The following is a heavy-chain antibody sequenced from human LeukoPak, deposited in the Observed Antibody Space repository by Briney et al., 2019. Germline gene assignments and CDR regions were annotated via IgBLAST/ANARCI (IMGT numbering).Heavy chain of an antibody. CDR3: AKGVVSIAQAGVGYFDY. CDR1: GFTFSTYA. D-gene: IGHD6-13*01. CDR2: ISGGGDRT. J-gene: IGHJ4*02. V-gene: IGHV3-23*01. Sequence: GGSLRLSCAASGFTFSTYAMSWVRQAPGKGLEWVSAISGGGDRTFYADSVEGRFTLSRDNSKNTLQLQMNSLRAEDTAVYYCAKGVVSIAQAGVGYFDYWGQGTLVTVSS.